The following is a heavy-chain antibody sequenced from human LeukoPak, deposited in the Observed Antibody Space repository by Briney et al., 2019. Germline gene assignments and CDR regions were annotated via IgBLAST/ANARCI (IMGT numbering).Heavy chain of an antibody. V-gene: IGHV4-31*03. CDR3: AKDRRYYDILTGLEDY. Sequence: PSETLSLTCTVSGGSISSGGYYWSWIRQHPGKGLEWIGYIYYSGSTYYNPSLKSRVTISVDTSKNQFSLKLSPVTAADTAVYYCAKDRRYYDILTGLEDYWGQGTLVTVSS. CDR1: GGSISSGGYY. CDR2: IYYSGST. J-gene: IGHJ4*02. D-gene: IGHD3-9*01.